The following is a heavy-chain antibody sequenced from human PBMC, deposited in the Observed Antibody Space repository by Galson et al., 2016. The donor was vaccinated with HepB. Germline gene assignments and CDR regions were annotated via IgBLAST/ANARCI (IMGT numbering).Heavy chain of an antibody. V-gene: IGHV2-5*02. CDR2: IYWDDNE. D-gene: IGHD6-19*01. Sequence: PALVKPTQTLTLTCTFSGFSLSTTEVGVGWIRQAPGKAPEWLAFIYWDDNEYYSPSLQSRLTITKDTSKNQVVLTMTNVDPVDTGTYYCARGSGWLLDRWGQGTLVTVSS. CDR1: GFSLSTTEVG. CDR3: ARGSGWLLDR. J-gene: IGHJ5*02.